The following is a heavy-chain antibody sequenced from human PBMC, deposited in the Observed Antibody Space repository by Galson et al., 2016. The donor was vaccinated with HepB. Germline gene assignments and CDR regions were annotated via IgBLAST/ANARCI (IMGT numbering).Heavy chain of an antibody. V-gene: IGHV4-39*01. CDR1: GDTSQSMSSSSFN. Sequence: SETLSLTCTVSGDTSQSMSSSSFNWGWIRQPPGKGLEWIGSMFYRGGAYYSPSLKSRVTISIDDSKNQLSLRLSSVTAADTATYYCVRQARSPLEWVLDSNYAFYGLDVWGQGTTVAVS. J-gene: IGHJ6*02. CDR2: MFYRGGA. CDR3: VRQARSPLEWVLDSNYAFYGLDV. D-gene: IGHD3-3*01.